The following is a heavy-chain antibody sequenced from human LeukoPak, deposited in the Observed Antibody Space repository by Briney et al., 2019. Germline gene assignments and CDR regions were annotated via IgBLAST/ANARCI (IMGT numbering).Heavy chain of an antibody. Sequence: GGPLRLSCAASGFTFSSYAMSWVRQAPGKGLEWVSAISGSGSTIYYADSVKGRFTISRDNAENSLYLQMNSLRAEDTAVHYCARVSMVRGVMYYYGMDVWGQGTTVTVSS. V-gene: IGHV3-48*04. CDR1: GFTFSSYA. CDR2: ISGSGSTI. J-gene: IGHJ6*02. CDR3: ARVSMVRGVMYYYGMDV. D-gene: IGHD3-10*01.